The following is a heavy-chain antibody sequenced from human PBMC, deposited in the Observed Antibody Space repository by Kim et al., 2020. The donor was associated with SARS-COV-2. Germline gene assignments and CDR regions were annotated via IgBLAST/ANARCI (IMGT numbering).Heavy chain of an antibody. D-gene: IGHD3-10*01. CDR3: ARESFGSGKYAFDI. J-gene: IGHJ3*02. V-gene: IGHV4-30-2*05. Sequence: TPSLKSRVTISVDTYKGQFSLKLNSVTAADTAVYYCARESFGSGKYAFDIWGQGTMVTVSS.